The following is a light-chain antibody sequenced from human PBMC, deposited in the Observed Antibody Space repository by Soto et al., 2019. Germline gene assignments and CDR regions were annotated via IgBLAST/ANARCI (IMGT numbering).Light chain of an antibody. Sequence: DIQMTQSPSTLSAFVGDTVTITCRASQRIDTWLAWHQQKPGRAPKLLISKASTLESGVPSRFSGSGSGTDFTLTIRDVKPDDFAIYYCQQYNSYRDFGQGTKVDIK. CDR2: KAS. V-gene: IGKV1-5*03. J-gene: IGKJ1*01. CDR3: QQYNSYRD. CDR1: QRIDTW.